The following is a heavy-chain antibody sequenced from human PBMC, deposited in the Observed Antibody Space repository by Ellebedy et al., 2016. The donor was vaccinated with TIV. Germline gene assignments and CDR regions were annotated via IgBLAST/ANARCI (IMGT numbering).Heavy chain of an antibody. Sequence: GGSLRLSCAASGFTVSYTYMSWVRQAPGKGLEWVSVIYTGGDTYYADSVKGRFTISRDSSKNTLYLQMNSLRAEDTAVYYCARDARFIDQQHNWFDPWGQGTLVTVSS. V-gene: IGHV3-53*01. CDR3: ARDARFIDQQHNWFDP. D-gene: IGHD2-2*01. J-gene: IGHJ5*02. CDR1: GFTVSYTY. CDR2: IYTGGDT.